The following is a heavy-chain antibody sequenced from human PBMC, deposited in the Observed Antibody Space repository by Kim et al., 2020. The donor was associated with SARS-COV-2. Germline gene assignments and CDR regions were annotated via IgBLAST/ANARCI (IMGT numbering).Heavy chain of an antibody. CDR3: ARTSGSYSGYFQH. CDR1: GFTFSSYA. V-gene: IGHV3-30-3*01. D-gene: IGHD1-26*01. J-gene: IGHJ1*01. CDR2: ISYDGSNK. Sequence: GGSLRLSCAASGFTFSSYAMHWVRQAPGKGLEWVAVISYDGSNKYYADSVKGRFTISRDNSKNTLYLQMNSLRAEDTAVYYCARTSGSYSGYFQHWGQGT.